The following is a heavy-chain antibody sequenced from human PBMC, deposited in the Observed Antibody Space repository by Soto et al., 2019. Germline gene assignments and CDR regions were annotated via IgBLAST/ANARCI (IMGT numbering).Heavy chain of an antibody. CDR2: IYYSGST. J-gene: IGHJ6*02. CDR1: GGSISSYY. Sequence: QVQLQESGPGLVKPSETLSLTCTVSGGSISSYYWSWIRQPPGKGLEWIGYIYYSGSTNYNPSLKSRVTISVDTSKNQFSLKLSSVTAADTAVYYCARDKKLAAAGTGMDVWGQGTTVTVSS. V-gene: IGHV4-59*01. D-gene: IGHD6-13*01. CDR3: ARDKKLAAAGTGMDV.